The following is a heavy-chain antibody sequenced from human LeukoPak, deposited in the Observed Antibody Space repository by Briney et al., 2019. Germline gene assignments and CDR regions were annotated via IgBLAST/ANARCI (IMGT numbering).Heavy chain of an antibody. Sequence: SEXXSXXCAXYGXXFSGXYXXWIRQPPGKGLEWIGEINHSGSTNYNPSLKSRVTISVGTSKNQFSLKLSSVTAADTAVYYCASRDTATGLDWGQGTLVTVSS. J-gene: IGHJ4*02. CDR2: INHSGST. CDR1: GXXFSGXY. CDR3: ASRDTATGLD. V-gene: IGHV4-34*01. D-gene: IGHD5-18*01.